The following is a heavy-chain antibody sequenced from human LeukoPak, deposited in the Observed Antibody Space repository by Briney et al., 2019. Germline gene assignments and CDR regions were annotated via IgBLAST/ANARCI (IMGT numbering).Heavy chain of an antibody. D-gene: IGHD2-15*01. V-gene: IGHV4-38-2*01. J-gene: IGHJ4*02. CDR2: IYHSGST. Sequence: SETLSLTCAVSGYSISSGYDWGWIRQSPGKGLQWIGTIYHSGSTYYNPSLKRRLTISIDTSKNQFSLKLSSVTAADTAVYYCARLTISGGRFFDCWGQGTLVTVSS. CDR1: GYSISSGYD. CDR3: ARLTISGGRFFDC.